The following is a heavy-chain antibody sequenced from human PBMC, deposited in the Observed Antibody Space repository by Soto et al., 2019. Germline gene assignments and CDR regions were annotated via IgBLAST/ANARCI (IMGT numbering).Heavy chain of an antibody. D-gene: IGHD6-19*01. CDR3: AITPGWFAGMAV. V-gene: IGHV1-8*01. CDR2: IHLESRKS. Sequence: ASVGVSCKXSGDTFSDYDINWVRQAHGQGLEWMGWIHLESRKSSLAQKFQGRLTMTGDTSIDTAYMDLTSLTSEDTAVYYCAITPGWFAGMAVWGQGTTVTVSS. J-gene: IGHJ6*02. CDR1: GDTFSDYD.